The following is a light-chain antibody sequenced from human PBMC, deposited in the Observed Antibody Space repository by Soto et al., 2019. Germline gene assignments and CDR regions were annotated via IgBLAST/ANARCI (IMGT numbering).Light chain of an antibody. Sequence: QTVVTQEPSFAVSPGGTVTLTCGLSSGSVSTNNYPSWYQRTPGQAPRTLIYSTNTRSSGVPDRFSGSTLGNKAALTITGAQAVDESDYYCVLFMGSGSVVFGGGTKVTVL. CDR2: STN. J-gene: IGLJ2*01. V-gene: IGLV8-61*01. CDR3: VLFMGSGSVV. CDR1: SGSVSTNNY.